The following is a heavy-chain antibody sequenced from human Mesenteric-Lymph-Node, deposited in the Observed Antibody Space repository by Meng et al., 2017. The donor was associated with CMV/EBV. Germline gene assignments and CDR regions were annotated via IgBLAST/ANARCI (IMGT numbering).Heavy chain of an antibody. CDR3: ARRKRYYDSSGYYRYYFDY. CDR2: IYPGDSDT. D-gene: IGHD3-22*01. J-gene: IGHJ4*02. V-gene: IGHV5-51*01. Sequence: KVSCKVSGYTFTTFWIGWVRQMPGKGLEWMGIIYPGDSDTRYSPSFQGQVTISADRSITTAYLQWSSLKASDTAMYYCARRKRYYDSSGYYRYYFDYWGQGTLVTVSS. CDR1: GYTFTTFW.